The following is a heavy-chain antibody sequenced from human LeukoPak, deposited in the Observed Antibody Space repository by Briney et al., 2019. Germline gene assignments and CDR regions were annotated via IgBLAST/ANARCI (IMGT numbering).Heavy chain of an antibody. Sequence: GGSLRLSCAASGFTFSDYYMSWIRQAPGKGLEWVSYISSSSSYTNYADSVKGRFTISRDNAKNSLYLQMASLRAQDTAVYYCARVGYCSSTSCPRGDYFDYWGQGTLVTVSS. CDR2: ISSSSSYT. J-gene: IGHJ4*02. CDR3: ARVGYCSSTSCPRGDYFDY. D-gene: IGHD2-2*01. V-gene: IGHV3-11*05. CDR1: GFTFSDYY.